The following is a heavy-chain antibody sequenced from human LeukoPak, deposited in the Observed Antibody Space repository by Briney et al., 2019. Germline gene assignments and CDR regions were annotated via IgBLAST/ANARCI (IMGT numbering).Heavy chain of an antibody. CDR1: GGSFSGYY. J-gene: IGHJ6*02. CDR2: INHSGST. CDR3: ASSLRYSSGWYYYGMDV. V-gene: IGHV4-34*01. D-gene: IGHD6-19*01. Sequence: SQTLSLTCAVYGGSFSGYYWSWIRQPPGKGLEWIGEINHSGSTNYNPSLKSRVTISVDKSKNQFSLKLSSVTAADTAVYYCASSLRYSSGWYYYGMDVWGQGTTVTVSS.